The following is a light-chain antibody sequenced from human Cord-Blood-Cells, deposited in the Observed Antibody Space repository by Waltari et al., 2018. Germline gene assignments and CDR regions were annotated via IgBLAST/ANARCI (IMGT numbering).Light chain of an antibody. J-gene: IGKJ2*01. CDR1: RSVSSN. CDR2: GAS. Sequence: LSCRASRSVSSNLAWYQQKPGQAPRLLIYGASTRATGIPARFSGSGSGTEFTLTISSLQSEDFAVYYCQQYNNWPPMYTFGQGTKLEIK. CDR3: QQYNNWPPMYT. V-gene: IGKV3-15*01.